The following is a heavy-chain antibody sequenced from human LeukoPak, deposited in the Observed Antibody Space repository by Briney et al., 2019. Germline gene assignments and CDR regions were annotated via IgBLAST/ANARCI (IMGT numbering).Heavy chain of an antibody. CDR2: ISSSSSYI. CDR1: GFTFSSYI. D-gene: IGHD2-15*01. Sequence: NSGGSLRLSGAASGFTFSSYIMNWVRQAPGKGLEWVSSISSSSSYIYYADSVKGRFTISRDNAKNSLYLQMNSLRAEDTAVYYCAREERYCSGGSCYSSYFQHWGQGTLVTVSS. V-gene: IGHV3-21*01. CDR3: AREERYCSGGSCYSSYFQH. J-gene: IGHJ1*01.